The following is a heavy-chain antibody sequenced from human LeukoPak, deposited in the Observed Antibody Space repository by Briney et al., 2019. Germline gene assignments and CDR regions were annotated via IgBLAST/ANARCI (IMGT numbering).Heavy chain of an antibody. J-gene: IGHJ4*02. CDR3: ARDGGWAYCCGDCLTAGDF. D-gene: IGHD2-21*02. V-gene: IGHV4-34*01. CDR1: GGSFSGYY. Sequence: SETLSLTCAVYGGSFSGYYTSWVRQPPRKGLEWVGAIKHSGSTTYNPSLKTRATISVDTPKKQFSLKRSAVTAADTGVCFCARDGGWAYCCGDCLTAGDFWGQGSLVSVSS. CDR2: IKHSGST.